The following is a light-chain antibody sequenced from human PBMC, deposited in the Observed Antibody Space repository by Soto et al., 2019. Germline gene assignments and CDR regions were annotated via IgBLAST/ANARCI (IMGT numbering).Light chain of an antibody. CDR2: KVS. CDR1: QSLVYSDGNTY. J-gene: IGKJ1*01. CDR3: MQGTHWPPT. Sequence: DVVMTQSPLSLPVTLGQPASISCRSSQSLVYSDGNTYLDWFHQRPGQSPRRLIYKVSNRDSGVPDRFSGSGSVTEFTLKVSRVEAEDVGVYYCMQGTHWPPTFGQGTKVEIK. V-gene: IGKV2-30*01.